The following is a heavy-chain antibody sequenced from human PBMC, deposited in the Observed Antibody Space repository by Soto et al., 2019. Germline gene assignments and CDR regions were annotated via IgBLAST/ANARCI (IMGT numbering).Heavy chain of an antibody. CDR1: GYTFSNYG. J-gene: IGHJ5*02. CDR2: ISLYSDGT. Sequence: QVQLVQSGGEVKRPGASVKVSCKTSGYTFSNYGITWVRQAPGQPLEWLGWISLYSDGTNYAQKFQGRVSMTTDTSKTTDYMELRSLRSDDTAVYYCARVVPGAEAWFGPWGQGTLVTVSS. V-gene: IGHV1-18*01. D-gene: IGHD2-2*01. CDR3: ARVVPGAEAWFGP.